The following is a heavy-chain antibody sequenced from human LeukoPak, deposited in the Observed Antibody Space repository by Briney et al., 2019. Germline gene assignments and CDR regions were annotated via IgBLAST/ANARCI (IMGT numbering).Heavy chain of an antibody. CDR3: ASHHSGASPSDAFDI. Sequence: PSETLSLTCTVSGGSITSSGYAWGWSRQPTGKELDWIGNFYYSGFTYYNPSLRSRVTISVDTSKNQFSLKLSSVTAADTAVYYCASHHSGASPSDAFDIWGHGTMVTVSS. CDR1: GGSITSSGYA. J-gene: IGHJ3*02. V-gene: IGHV4-39*01. CDR2: FYYSGFT. D-gene: IGHD5-12*01.